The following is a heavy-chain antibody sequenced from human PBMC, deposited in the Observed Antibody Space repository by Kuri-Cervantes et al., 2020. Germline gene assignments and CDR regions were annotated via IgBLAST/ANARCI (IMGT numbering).Heavy chain of an antibody. CDR3: ARDPAPFYDGSGSYFDY. Sequence: GGSLRLSCAASGFTFSSYSMNWVRQAPGKGLEWVSSISSSSSYIYYADSVKGRFTISRDNAKNSLYLQMNSLRAEDTAVYYCARDPAPFYDGSGSYFDYWGQGTLVTVSS. J-gene: IGHJ4*02. D-gene: IGHD3-10*01. V-gene: IGHV3-21*01. CDR1: GFTFSSYS. CDR2: ISSSSSYI.